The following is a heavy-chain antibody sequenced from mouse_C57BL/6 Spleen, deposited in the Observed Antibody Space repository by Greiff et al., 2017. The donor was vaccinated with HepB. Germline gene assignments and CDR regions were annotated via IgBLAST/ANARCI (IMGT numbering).Heavy chain of an antibody. CDR3: ARNQAGTGAWFAY. D-gene: IGHD3-2*02. Sequence: QVQLQQSGPGLVQPSQSLSITCTVSGFSLTSYGVHWVGQSPGKGLEWLGVIWSGGSTDYNAVFISRLSISKDNSKSHVFCKRNSLQADDTAIYYCARNQAGTGAWFAYWGQGTLVTVSA. CDR2: IWSGGST. CDR1: GFSLTSYG. J-gene: IGHJ3*01. V-gene: IGHV2-2*01.